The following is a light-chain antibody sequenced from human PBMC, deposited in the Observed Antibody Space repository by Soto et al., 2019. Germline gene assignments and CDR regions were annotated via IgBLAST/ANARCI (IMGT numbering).Light chain of an antibody. V-gene: IGKV3-20*01. CDR3: QQFGTSPQT. CDR1: ESVTHSY. J-gene: IGKJ2*01. Sequence: IVLTQSPGTLALSPGERATPSCRPPESVTHSYLAWYQQKPGQAPRLLIYGASSTAACIPDRFSGSGSGRDFTLTITRLEPEDLAVYYCQQFGTSPQTFRQGTKLEI. CDR2: GAS.